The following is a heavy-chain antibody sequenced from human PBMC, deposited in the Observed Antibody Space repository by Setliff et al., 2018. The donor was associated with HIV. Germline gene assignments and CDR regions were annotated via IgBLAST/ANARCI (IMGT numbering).Heavy chain of an antibody. CDR2: IYYSGST. CDR1: GGSMSSSSYY. J-gene: IGHJ4*02. D-gene: IGHD1-26*01. Sequence: SETLSLTCTVSGGSMSSSSYYWGWIRQPPGKGLERIGSIYYSGSTYYNPSLKSRVTISVDTSKNQFSLKLSSVTAADTAVFYCARGSQWELLPYFDYWGQGTLVTVSS. V-gene: IGHV4-39*07. CDR3: ARGSQWELLPYFDY.